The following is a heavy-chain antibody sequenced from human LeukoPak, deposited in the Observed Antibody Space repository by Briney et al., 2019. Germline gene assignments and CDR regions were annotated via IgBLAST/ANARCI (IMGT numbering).Heavy chain of an antibody. CDR2: IYYSGST. D-gene: IGHD3-10*01. V-gene: IGHV4-30-4*02. J-gene: IGHJ5*02. Sequence: SETLSLTCTVSGGSISSGDYYWSWIRQPPGKGLEWIGYIYYSGSTYYNPSLKSRVTISVDTSKNQFSLKLSSVTAADTAVYYCARDRNIFYGSGSYYWFDPWGQGTLVTVSS. CDR1: GGSISSGDYY. CDR3: ARDRNIFYGSGSYYWFDP.